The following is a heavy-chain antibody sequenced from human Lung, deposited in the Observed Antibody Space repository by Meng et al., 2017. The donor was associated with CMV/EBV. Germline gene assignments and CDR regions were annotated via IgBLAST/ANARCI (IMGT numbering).Heavy chain of an antibody. Sequence: SDTLSPXCTVSGGSISSSSYYWGWIRQPPGKGLEWIGNIYYSGSTYYNPSLKSRVTISVDTSKDQFSLKLSSVTAADTAVYYCAGPREGVRAFDIWGQGTMVTVSS. V-gene: IGHV4-39*01. CDR3: AGPREGVRAFDI. D-gene: IGHD1-1*01. CDR1: GGSISSSSYY. CDR2: IYYSGST. J-gene: IGHJ3*02.